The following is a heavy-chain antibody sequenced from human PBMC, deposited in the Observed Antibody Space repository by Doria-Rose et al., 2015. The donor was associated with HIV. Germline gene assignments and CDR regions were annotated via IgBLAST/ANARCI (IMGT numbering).Heavy chain of an antibody. CDR2: TYYTGTS. CDR1: GASVSSRGYY. Sequence: HVQLPESGPGLVKPSETLSLTCSVSGASVSSRGYYWNWIRQVPGKGLESLGYTYYTGTSDYSPSLKSRLNMAVDTSKNQFSLKLSFVTVADTAVYYCARMGSYRELDYWGQGALVIGSA. V-gene: IGHV4-31*03. CDR3: ARMGSYRELDY. D-gene: IGHD3-3*01. J-gene: IGHJ4*02.